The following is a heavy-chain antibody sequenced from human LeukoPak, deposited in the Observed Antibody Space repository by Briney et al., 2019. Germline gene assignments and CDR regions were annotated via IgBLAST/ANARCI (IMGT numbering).Heavy chain of an antibody. D-gene: IGHD3-9*01. J-gene: IGHJ3*02. V-gene: IGHV4-59*01. CDR1: GGSIGSYY. CDR2: IYYSGST. Sequence: SETLSLTCTVSGGSIGSYYWSWIRQPPGKGLEWIGYIYYSGSTNYNPPLKSRVTISVDTSKNQFSLKLSSVTAADTAVYYCARSSPTNYDILTSNAFDIWGQGTMVTVSS. CDR3: ARSSPTNYDILTSNAFDI.